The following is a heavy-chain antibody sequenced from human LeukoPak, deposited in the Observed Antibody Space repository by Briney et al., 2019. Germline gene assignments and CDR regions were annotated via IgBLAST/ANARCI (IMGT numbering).Heavy chain of an antibody. J-gene: IGHJ5*02. CDR3: ARRGPPRTMLRGVKSGWFDP. CDR1: GGSSSGYY. V-gene: IGHV4-34*01. D-gene: IGHD3-10*01. Sequence: PSETLSLTCVLYGGSSSGYYWSWIRQPPGKGLEWIGEVNHSGSTNYNPSLKSRVTISVDTSKNQFSLKLSSVTAADTAVYYCARRGPPRTMLRGVKSGWFDPWGQGTLVTVSS. CDR2: VNHSGST.